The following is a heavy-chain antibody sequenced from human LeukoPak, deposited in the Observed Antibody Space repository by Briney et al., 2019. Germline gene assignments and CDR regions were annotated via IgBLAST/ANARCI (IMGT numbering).Heavy chain of an antibody. D-gene: IGHD3-3*01. CDR3: ARGDDDYWRGYFSDP. V-gene: IGHV3-23*01. CDR1: GFIFSSYA. J-gene: IGHJ5*02. Sequence: GGSLRLSCAASGFIFSSYAMSWVRQAPGKGLEWVSTISGSGGSTYYADSVKGRFTISRDNAKNSLYLHMSSLTAEDTAVYYCARGDDDYWRGYFSDPWGQGTLVTVSS. CDR2: ISGSGGST.